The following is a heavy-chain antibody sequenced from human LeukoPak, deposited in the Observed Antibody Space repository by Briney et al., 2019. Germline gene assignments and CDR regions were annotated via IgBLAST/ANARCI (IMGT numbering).Heavy chain of an antibody. CDR3: ARDRASAGTGGAY. CDR1: GDSVTSNSNY. Sequence: PSETLSLTCSVSGDSVTSNSNYWGWIRQPPGMGLEWIGSIYFTGSSYYNPSLESRVTMSVDTSKNQFSLNLSSVTAADTAVYYCARDRASAGTGGAYWGQGSLVTVSS. D-gene: IGHD6-13*01. CDR2: IYFTGSS. V-gene: IGHV4-39*02. J-gene: IGHJ4*02.